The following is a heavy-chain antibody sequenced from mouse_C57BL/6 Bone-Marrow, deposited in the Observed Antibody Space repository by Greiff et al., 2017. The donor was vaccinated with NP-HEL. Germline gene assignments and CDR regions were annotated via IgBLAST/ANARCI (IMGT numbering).Heavy chain of an antibody. CDR3: ARGDYGSGYRVAY. V-gene: IGHV1-61*01. Sequence: QVQLQQPGAELVRPGSSVKLSCKASGYTFTSYWMDWVKQRPGQGLEWIGNIYPSDSETHYNQKFKDKATLTVDKSSSTAYMQLSSLTSEDSAVYYCARGDYGSGYRVAYWGQGTLVTVSA. CDR1: GYTFTSYW. D-gene: IGHD1-1*01. J-gene: IGHJ3*01. CDR2: IYPSDSET.